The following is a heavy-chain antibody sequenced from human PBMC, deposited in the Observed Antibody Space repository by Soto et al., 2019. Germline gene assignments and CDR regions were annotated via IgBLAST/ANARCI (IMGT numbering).Heavy chain of an antibody. J-gene: IGHJ5*02. CDR1: GDSVSRGDYY. CDR2: IYFSGST. V-gene: IGHV4-61*08. D-gene: IGHD3-16*01. CDR3: ARVPLDTYMLYWYDP. Sequence: SETLSLTCTVSGDSVSRGDYYWTWIRQPPGKGLEWVGHIYFSGSTNYNPSLKSRVTISLDTSKNQFSLKLTSVTAADTAVYYGARVPLDTYMLYWYDPWSQGTLVNVST.